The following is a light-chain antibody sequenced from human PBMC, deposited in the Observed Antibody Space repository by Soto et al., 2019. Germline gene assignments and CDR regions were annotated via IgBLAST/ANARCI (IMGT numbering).Light chain of an antibody. CDR1: QSVSSNY. Sequence: EIVLTQSPGTLSLSPGERATLSCRASQSVSSNYLAWYQQKPGQAPRLLIYATSNRATGIPDRFSGSGSGTDFTLTISRLEPEDFAVYYCHQYGYSSWTFGQGTKVDIK. CDR2: ATS. V-gene: IGKV3-20*01. CDR3: HQYGYSSWT. J-gene: IGKJ1*01.